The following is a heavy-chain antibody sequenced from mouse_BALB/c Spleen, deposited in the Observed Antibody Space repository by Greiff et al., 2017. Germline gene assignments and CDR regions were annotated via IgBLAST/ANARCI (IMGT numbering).Heavy chain of an antibody. V-gene: IGHV5-6-5*01. CDR3: ARYGSSDWYFDV. CDR2: ISSGGST. Sequence: EVMLVESGGGLVKPGGSLKLSCAASGFTFSSYAMSWVRQTPEKRLEWVASISSGGSTYYPDSVKGRFTISRDNARNILYLQMSSLRSEDTAMYYCARYGSSDWYFDVWGAGTTVTVSS. CDR1: GFTFSSYA. D-gene: IGHD1-1*01. J-gene: IGHJ1*01.